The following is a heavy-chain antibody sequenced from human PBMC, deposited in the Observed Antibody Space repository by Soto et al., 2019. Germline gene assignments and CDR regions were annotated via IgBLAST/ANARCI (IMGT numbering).Heavy chain of an antibody. D-gene: IGHD2-2*01. J-gene: IGHJ4*02. V-gene: IGHV1-3*01. CDR1: GYTFTSYA. CDR2: INAGNGNT. CDR3: ARDASGTVVVPALYFDY. Sequence: ASVKVSCKASGYTFTSYAMHWVRQAPGQRLEWMGWINAGNGNTKYSQKFQGRVTITRDTSASTAYMELSSLRSEDTAVYYCARDASGTVVVPALYFDYWGQGTLVTVSS.